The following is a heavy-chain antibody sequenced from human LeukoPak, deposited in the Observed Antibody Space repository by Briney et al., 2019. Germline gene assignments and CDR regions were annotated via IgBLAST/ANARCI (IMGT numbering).Heavy chain of an antibody. V-gene: IGHV3-11*01. CDR3: ARGGAQYCSSTSCLDY. J-gene: IGHJ4*02. CDR2: ISSSGSTI. Sequence: GGSLRLSCAASGFTFSDYYMSWIRQAPGKGLEWVSYISSSGSTIYYADSVKGRLTISRDNAKNSLYLQMNSLRAEDTAVYYCARGGAQYCSSTSCLDYWGQGTLVTVSS. CDR1: GFTFSDYY. D-gene: IGHD2-2*01.